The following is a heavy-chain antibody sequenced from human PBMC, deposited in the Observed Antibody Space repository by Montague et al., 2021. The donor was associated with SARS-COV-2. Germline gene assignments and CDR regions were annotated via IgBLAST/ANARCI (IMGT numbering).Heavy chain of an antibody. J-gene: IGHJ4*02. Sequence: RLSWSASGFTFSNYAMSWVRQAPGKGLEWVSVIYSGGSSTYYADSVKGRFTISRDNSKNTLYLQMNSLRAEDTAVYYCAKDPNYDFWSGYYFDYWGQGTLVTVSS. V-gene: IGHV3-23*03. CDR1: GFTFSNYA. CDR3: AKDPNYDFWSGYYFDY. D-gene: IGHD3-3*01. CDR2: IYSGGSST.